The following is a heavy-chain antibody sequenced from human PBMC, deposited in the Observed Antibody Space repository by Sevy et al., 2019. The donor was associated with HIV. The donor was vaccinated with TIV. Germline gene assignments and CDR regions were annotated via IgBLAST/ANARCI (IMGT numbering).Heavy chain of an antibody. CDR3: ARISTTYSSSWYWIVSEDAFDI. CDR2: ISSSSSTI. J-gene: IGHJ3*02. V-gene: IGHV3-48*02. D-gene: IGHD6-13*01. CDR1: GFTFSSYS. Sequence: GGSLRLSCAASGFTFSSYSMNWVRQAPGKGLEWVSYISSSSSTIYYVDSVKGRFTISRDNAKNSLYLQMNSLRDEDTVVYYCARISTTYSSSWYWIVSEDAFDIWGQGTMVTVSS.